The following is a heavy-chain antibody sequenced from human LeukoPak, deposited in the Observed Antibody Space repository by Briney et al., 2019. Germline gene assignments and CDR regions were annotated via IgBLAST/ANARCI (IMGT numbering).Heavy chain of an antibody. V-gene: IGHV3-66*01. CDR2: LYSGGRT. CDR3: ARTKGSQGRFDP. J-gene: IGHJ5*02. CDR1: GFTVSSNY. Sequence: GGSLRLSCAASGFTVSSNYMNWVRQAPGKGLEWVSVLYSGGRTCYADSVRDRFTISRDNSKNTLYLQMNSLRAEDTAVYFCARTKGSQGRFDPWGQGTLVTVSS. D-gene: IGHD3-10*01.